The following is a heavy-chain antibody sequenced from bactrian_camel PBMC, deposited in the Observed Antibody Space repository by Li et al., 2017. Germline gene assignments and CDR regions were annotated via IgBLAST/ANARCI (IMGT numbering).Heavy chain of an antibody. J-gene: IGHJ6*01. V-gene: IGHV3S53*01. CDR1: SRTYC. CDR2: IDTDGTT. CDR3: TARYELGLGACSRVGGLGF. Sequence: HVQLVESGGGSVQAGGSLRLSCTDISRTYCLGWFRQTPGKAREGVAAIDTDGTTSYAHSVKGRFVISKDNRKNILYLQMNSLTPGDTAMYYCTARYELGLGACSRVGGLGFWGQGTQVTVS. D-gene: IGHD1*01.